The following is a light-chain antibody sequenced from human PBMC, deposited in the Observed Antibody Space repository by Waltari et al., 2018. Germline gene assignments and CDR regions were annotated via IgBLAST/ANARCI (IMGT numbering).Light chain of an antibody. CDR2: KTS. Sequence: DIQMTQSPSILSASVGASVTITCRASQSISNWLAWYQQKPGKAPKLLIFKTSSLESGVPSRFSGRGSGTDFTLTISSLQPEDYATYYCQQYYSYPRTFGQGTKVEIK. V-gene: IGKV1-5*03. CDR1: QSISNW. CDR3: QQYYSYPRT. J-gene: IGKJ1*01.